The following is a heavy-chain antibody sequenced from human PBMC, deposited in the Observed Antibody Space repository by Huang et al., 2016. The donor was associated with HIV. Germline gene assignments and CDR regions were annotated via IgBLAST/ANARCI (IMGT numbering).Heavy chain of an antibody. CDR3: ARVGYGSGSYYKGDYYYYGMDV. CDR2: IYTPGST. D-gene: IGHD3-10*01. J-gene: IGHJ6*02. Sequence: QVQLQESGPGLVKPSETLSLTCTVSGGSISSYYWTWIRQPAGQGLEWSGRIYTPGSTNDNPSLKRRVTIAVATSENQFSLKLSSVTAADTAVYYCARVGYGSGSYYKGDYYYYGMDVWGQGTTVTVSS. CDR1: GGSISSYY. V-gene: IGHV4-4*07.